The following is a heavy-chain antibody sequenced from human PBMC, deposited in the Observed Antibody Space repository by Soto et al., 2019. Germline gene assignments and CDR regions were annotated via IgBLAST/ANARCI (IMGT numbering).Heavy chain of an antibody. Sequence: QVHLQESGPGLVKPSETLSLTCTVSGGSISIYYWNWIRQPPGKGLEWIGYVHYSGTTSYNPSVESRVTISLDTSKNQFSLRLTSVTAADTAVYYCARRWSGPDYWGQGTLVTVSS. D-gene: IGHD3-10*01. V-gene: IGHV4-59*01. CDR1: GGSISIYY. CDR2: VHYSGTT. J-gene: IGHJ4*02. CDR3: ARRWSGPDY.